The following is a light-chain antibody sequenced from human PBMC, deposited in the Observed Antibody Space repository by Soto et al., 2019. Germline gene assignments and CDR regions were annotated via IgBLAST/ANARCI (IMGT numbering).Light chain of an antibody. CDR2: DAS. V-gene: IGKV3-11*01. CDR1: QSVGNC. J-gene: IGKJ5*01. CDR3: QQRSNWPPIT. Sequence: EVVLTQSPATLSLSPGERATLSCRASQSVGNCLAWYQQKPGQAPRLLIFDASARIDGIPARFSGSGSETDFTLTISSLEHEDFAVYYCQQRSNWPPITFGQGTRLEIK.